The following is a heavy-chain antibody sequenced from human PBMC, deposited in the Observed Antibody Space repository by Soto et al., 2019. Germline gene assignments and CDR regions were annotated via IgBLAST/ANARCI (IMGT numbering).Heavy chain of an antibody. CDR2: INSDGSST. V-gene: IGHV3-74*01. Sequence: GGSLRLSCAASGSTFSSYWMHWVRQAPGKGLVWVSRINSDGSSTSYADSVKGRFTISRDNAKNTLYLQMNSLRAEDTAVYYCARPLIPYYDFWSGTPFSGMDVWGQGTTVTVSS. CDR3: ARPLIPYYDFWSGTPFSGMDV. J-gene: IGHJ6*02. D-gene: IGHD3-3*01. CDR1: GSTFSSYW.